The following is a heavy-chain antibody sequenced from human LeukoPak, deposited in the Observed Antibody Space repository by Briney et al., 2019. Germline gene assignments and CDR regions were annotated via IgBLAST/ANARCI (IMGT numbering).Heavy chain of an antibody. CDR1: GYTFTGYY. CDR3: ARDKSAGFDP. CDR2: ISAYNGNT. V-gene: IGHV1-18*04. J-gene: IGHJ5*02. Sequence: ASVKVSCKASGYTFTGYYMHWVRQAPGQGLEWVGWISAYNGNTNYAQKLQGRVTMTTDTSTSTAYMELRSLRSDDTAVYYCARDKSAGFDPWGQGTLVTVSS.